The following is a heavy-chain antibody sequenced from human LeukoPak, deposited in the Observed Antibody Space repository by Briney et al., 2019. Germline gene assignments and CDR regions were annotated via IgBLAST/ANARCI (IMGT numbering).Heavy chain of an antibody. CDR3: ARGRAVAGYYFDY. V-gene: IGHV3-7*03. D-gene: IGHD6-19*01. CDR1: GFTFSSYS. Sequence: QPGGSLRLSCAASGFTFSSYSMNWVRQAPGKGLEWVANIKQDGSEKYYVDSVKGRVTISRDNAKNSLYLQMNSLRAEDTAVYYCARGRAVAGYYFDYWGQGTLVTVSS. CDR2: IKQDGSEK. J-gene: IGHJ4*02.